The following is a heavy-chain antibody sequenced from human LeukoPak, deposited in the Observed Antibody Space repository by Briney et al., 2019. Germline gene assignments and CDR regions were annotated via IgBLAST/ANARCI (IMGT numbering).Heavy chain of an antibody. CDR3: ARDTGVAYYYYYMDV. J-gene: IGHJ6*03. D-gene: IGHD1-14*01. CDR1: GFTFSSYG. Sequence: GGSLRLSCAASGFTFSSYGMHWVRQAPGKGLEWVAVISYDGSNKYYADSVKGRFTISRDNSKNTLYLQMNSLRAEDTAVYYCARDTGVAYYYYYMDVWGKGTTVTVSS. V-gene: IGHV3-30*19. CDR2: ISYDGSNK.